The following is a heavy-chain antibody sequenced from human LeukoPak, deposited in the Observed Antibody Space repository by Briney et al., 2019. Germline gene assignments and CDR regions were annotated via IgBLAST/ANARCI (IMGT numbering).Heavy chain of an antibody. D-gene: IGHD3-10*01. J-gene: IGHJ5*02. CDR2: INPNSGGT. CDR3: ARVFLQTTMVRGVIGNNWFDP. V-gene: IGHV1-2*02. CDR1: GGTFSSYA. Sequence: ASVKVSCKASGGTFSSYAISWVRQAPGQGLEWMGWINPNSGGTNYAQKFQGRVTMTRDTSISTAYMELSRLRSDDTAVYYCARVFLQTTMVRGVIGNNWFDPWGQGTLVTVSS.